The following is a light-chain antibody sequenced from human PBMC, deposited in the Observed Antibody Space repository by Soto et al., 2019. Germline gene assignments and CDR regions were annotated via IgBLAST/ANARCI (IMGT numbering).Light chain of an antibody. CDR3: QQYSSPPWT. J-gene: IGKJ1*01. V-gene: IGKV1-5*03. CDR2: KTS. CDR1: QSFSSW. Sequence: DIQMTQSPSTLSASIGDRVTITCRASQSFSSWLAWYQQKPGKAPKPLIYKTSSLESGVPSRFSGSASGTEFTLTISSLQPDDFATYYCQQYSSPPWTFGQGTEVEIK.